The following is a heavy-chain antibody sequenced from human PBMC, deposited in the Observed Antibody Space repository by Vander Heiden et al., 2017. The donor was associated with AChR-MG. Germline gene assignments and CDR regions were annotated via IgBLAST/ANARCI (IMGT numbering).Heavy chain of an antibody. CDR1: GFTFVRYA. J-gene: IGHJ4*02. V-gene: IGHV3-23*01. CDR2: IRGSGGST. Sequence: EVQLLESGGGLVQPGGSLRLSCAASGFTFVRYAMSWVRQAPGKGLEWVSAIRGSGGSTYYADSVKGRFTISRDNSKNTLYLQMNSLRAEDTAVYYCAKAAYSTVTTHFDYWGQGTLVTVSS. CDR3: AKAAYSTVTTHFDY. D-gene: IGHD4-17*01.